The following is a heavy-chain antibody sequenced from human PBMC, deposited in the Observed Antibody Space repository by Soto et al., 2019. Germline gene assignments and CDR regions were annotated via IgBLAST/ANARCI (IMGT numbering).Heavy chain of an antibody. V-gene: IGHV3-23*01. D-gene: IGHD1-26*01. J-gene: IGHJ5*02. Sequence: LRLSCAASGFTFRSYTMSWVRQAPGKGLEWVSSFSGRDATTYYADSVKGRFTISRDNSKNTLYLQMNSLRAEDTALYFCVRTIVGATKGGWFDPWGQGALVTVSS. CDR2: FSGRDATT. CDR3: VRTIVGATKGGWFDP. CDR1: GFTFRSYT.